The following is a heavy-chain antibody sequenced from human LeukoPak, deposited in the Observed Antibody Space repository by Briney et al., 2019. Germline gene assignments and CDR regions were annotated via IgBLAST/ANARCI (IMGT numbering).Heavy chain of an antibody. CDR2: INYSGST. Sequence: SETLSLTCTVSGGSISSYYWSWIRQPPGKGLEWIGYINYSGSTNYNPSLKSRVTISVDTSKNQFSLNLSSVTAADTAVCFCARVRGTTKYFDYWGQGTLVTVSS. D-gene: IGHD1-1*01. CDR1: GGSISSYY. J-gene: IGHJ4*02. V-gene: IGHV4-59*01. CDR3: ARVRGTTKYFDY.